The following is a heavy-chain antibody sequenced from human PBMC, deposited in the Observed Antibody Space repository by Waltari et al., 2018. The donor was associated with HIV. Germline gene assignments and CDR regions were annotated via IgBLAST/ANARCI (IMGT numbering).Heavy chain of an antibody. CDR1: GFTFSRYW. CDR2: IKKDGREK. Sequence: EVQLVESGGGLVQPGGSLRLSCAASGFTFSRYWMSWVRQAPRKGMVGLANIKKDGREKEKVDSVKGRFTISRDNAKNSLFRQMKYLRAEDTAGYYCARDFWSGYSLYLDQWGQGILVTVSS. CDR3: ARDFWSGYSLYLDQ. V-gene: IGHV3-7*01. J-gene: IGHJ4*02. D-gene: IGHD3-3*01.